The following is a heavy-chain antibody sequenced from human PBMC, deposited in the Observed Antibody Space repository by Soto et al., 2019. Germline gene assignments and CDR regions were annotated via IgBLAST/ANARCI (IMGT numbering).Heavy chain of an antibody. J-gene: IGHJ4*02. CDR1: GFTFSSYE. CDR3: ARDPGMDSSGWSNFDY. Sequence: EVQLVESGGGLVQPGGSLRLSCAASGFTFSSYEMNWVRQAPGKGLEWVSYISSSGSTIYYADSVKGRFTISRDNAKNSLYLQMNSLRAEDTAVYYCARDPGMDSSGWSNFDYWGQGTLVTVSS. V-gene: IGHV3-48*03. CDR2: ISSSGSTI. D-gene: IGHD6-19*01.